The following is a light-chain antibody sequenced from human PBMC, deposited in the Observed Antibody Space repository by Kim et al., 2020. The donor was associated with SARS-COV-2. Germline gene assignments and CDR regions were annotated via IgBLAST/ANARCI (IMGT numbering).Light chain of an antibody. CDR1: GHNVGNQG. Sequence: QTATPTCTGHGHNVGNQGASWLQQHQGHPPKLLSYRNNNRPSGISERFSASTSGNTASLTITGLQPEDEAEYYCSAWDSSLSVWVFGGGTKLTVL. V-gene: IGLV10-54*04. CDR3: SAWDSSLSVWV. CDR2: RNN. J-gene: IGLJ3*02.